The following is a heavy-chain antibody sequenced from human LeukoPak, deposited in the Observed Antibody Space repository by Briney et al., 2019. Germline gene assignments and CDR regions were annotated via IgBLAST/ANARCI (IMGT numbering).Heavy chain of an antibody. CDR1: GFTFSSYS. CDR2: ISSSSSTI. CDR3: ARGIGMLVVAPTFDY. V-gene: IGHV3-48*02. D-gene: IGHD3-22*01. Sequence: PGGSLRLSCAASGFTFSSYSMNWVRQAPGKGLEWVSYISSSSSTIYYADSVKGRFTISRDNAKNSLYLQMNSLRDEDTAVYYCARGIGMLVVAPTFDYWGQGTLVTVSS. J-gene: IGHJ4*02.